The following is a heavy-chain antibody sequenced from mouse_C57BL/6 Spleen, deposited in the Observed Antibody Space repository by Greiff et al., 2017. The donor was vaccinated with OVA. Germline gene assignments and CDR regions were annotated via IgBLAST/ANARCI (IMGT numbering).Heavy chain of an antibody. CDR1: GYTFTDYN. Sequence: EVQLQQSGPELVKPGASVKMSCKASGYTFTDYNMHWVKQSHGKSLEWIGYINPNNGGTSYHQKFKGKATLTVNKSSSTAYMALRSLTSEDSAVYYCARGGVVATEYFDYWGQGTTLTVSS. CDR3: ARGGVVATEYFDY. J-gene: IGHJ2*01. D-gene: IGHD1-1*01. CDR2: INPNNGGT. V-gene: IGHV1-22*01.